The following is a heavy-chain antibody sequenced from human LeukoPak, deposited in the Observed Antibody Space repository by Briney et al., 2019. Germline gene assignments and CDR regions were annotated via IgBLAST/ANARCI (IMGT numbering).Heavy chain of an antibody. V-gene: IGHV1-69*05. D-gene: IGHD1-26*01. CDR3: ARAPLGPSYYYYYMVV. Sequence: SVKVSCKASGGTFSSYAISWVRQAPGQGLEWMGGIIPIFGTANYAQKFQGRVTITTDESTSTAYMELSSLRSEDTAVYYCARAPLGPSYYYYYMVVWGKGTTVTVSS. J-gene: IGHJ6*03. CDR2: IIPIFGTA. CDR1: GGTFSSYA.